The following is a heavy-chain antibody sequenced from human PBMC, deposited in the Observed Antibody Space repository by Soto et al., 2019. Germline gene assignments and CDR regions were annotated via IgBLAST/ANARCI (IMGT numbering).Heavy chain of an antibody. V-gene: IGHV3-74*01. D-gene: IGHD2-15*01. CDR2: INSDGSST. J-gene: IGHJ4*02. Sequence: GGSLRLSCAASGFTFSSYWMHWVRQAPGKGLVWVSRINSDGSSTSYADSVKGRFTISRDNAKNTLYLQMNSLRAEDTAVYYCARVYCSGGGCHHLDYWGQGTLVTVSS. CDR3: ARVYCSGGGCHHLDY. CDR1: GFTFSSYW.